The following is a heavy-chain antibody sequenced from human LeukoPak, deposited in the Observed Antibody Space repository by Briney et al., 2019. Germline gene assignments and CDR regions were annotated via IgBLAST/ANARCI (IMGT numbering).Heavy chain of an antibody. J-gene: IGHJ5*02. Sequence: GASVKLSCKASGYSFTDYYIHWARQAPGQGLEWMGWINPKGGGINYAPEFQGRVTMTRDTSITTAYMELSSLRSDDTAMYYCARDTCDGGDCFNWFDPWGQGTLVTVSS. D-gene: IGHD2-21*02. V-gene: IGHV1-2*02. CDR1: GYSFTDYY. CDR2: INPKGGGI. CDR3: ARDTCDGGDCFNWFDP.